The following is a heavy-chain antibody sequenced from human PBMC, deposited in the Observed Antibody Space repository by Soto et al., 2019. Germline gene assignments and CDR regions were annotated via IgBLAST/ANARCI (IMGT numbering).Heavy chain of an antibody. Sequence: ESGGGVVQPGGYLRLSCAASGFTFSTYGMHWVRQAPGKGLEWVALIWYDGSNKHYGDSVKGRFTISRDNAKNTLYLQMNSLRVEDTAVYYCARDHYSSSSFFYWGQGILVTVSS. CDR1: GFTFSTYG. J-gene: IGHJ4*02. V-gene: IGHV3-33*01. D-gene: IGHD6-6*01. CDR3: ARDHYSSSSFFY. CDR2: IWYDGSNK.